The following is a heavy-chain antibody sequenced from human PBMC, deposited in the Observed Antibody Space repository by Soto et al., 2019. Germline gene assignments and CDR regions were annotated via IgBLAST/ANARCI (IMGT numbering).Heavy chain of an antibody. Sequence: QVQLVQSGAEVKKPGSSVKVSCKASGGTFSSYAISWVRQAPGQGLEWMGGIIPIFGTANYAQKFQGRVTXXAXESXSTAYMELSSLRSEDTAVYYCARGVPAAYHNWFDPWGQGTLVTVSS. CDR2: IIPIFGTA. D-gene: IGHD2-2*01. V-gene: IGHV1-69*12. CDR1: GGTFSSYA. J-gene: IGHJ5*02. CDR3: ARGVPAAYHNWFDP.